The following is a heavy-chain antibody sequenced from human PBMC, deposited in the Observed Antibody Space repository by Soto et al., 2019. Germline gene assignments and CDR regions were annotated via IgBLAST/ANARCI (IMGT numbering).Heavy chain of an antibody. CDR3: ARRGPGPYFYSRYADNWFDP. CDR1: GGSTSSSSYY. Sequence: PSETLSLTCTVSGGSTSSSSYYWGWIRQPPGKGLEWIGSIYYSGSTYYNPSLKSRVTISVDTSKNQFSLKLSSVTAADTAVYYCARRGPGPYFYSRYADNWFDPWGQGTTVTVSS. J-gene: IGHJ5*02. D-gene: IGHD5-12*01. V-gene: IGHV4-39*01. CDR2: IYYSGST.